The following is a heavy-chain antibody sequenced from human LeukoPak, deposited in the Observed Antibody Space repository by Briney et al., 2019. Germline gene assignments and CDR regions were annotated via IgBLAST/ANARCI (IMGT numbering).Heavy chain of an antibody. V-gene: IGHV1-69*05. J-gene: IGHJ3*02. CDR1: GGTFSSYA. D-gene: IGHD3-3*01. Sequence: VASVKVSCKASGGTFSSYAISWVRQAPGQGLEWMGGIIPIFGTANYAQKFQGRVTITTDESTSTAYMELSSLRSEDTAVYYCARDITIFGVVRVVRAFDIWGQGTMVTVSS. CDR2: IIPIFGTA. CDR3: ARDITIFGVVRVVRAFDI.